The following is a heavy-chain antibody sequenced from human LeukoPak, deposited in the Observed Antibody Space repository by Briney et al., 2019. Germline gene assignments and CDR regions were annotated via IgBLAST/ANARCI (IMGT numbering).Heavy chain of an antibody. CDR1: GFTFSSYG. D-gene: IGHD5-18*01. CDR2: ISYDGSNK. Sequence: PGGSLRLSCAASGFTFSSYGMHWVRQAPGKGLEWVAVISYDGSNKYYADSVKGRFTISRDNSKNTLYLQMNSLRAEDTAVYYCARSHRIQLWLTDYWGQGTLVTVSS. CDR3: ARSHRIQLWLTDY. J-gene: IGHJ4*02. V-gene: IGHV3-30*03.